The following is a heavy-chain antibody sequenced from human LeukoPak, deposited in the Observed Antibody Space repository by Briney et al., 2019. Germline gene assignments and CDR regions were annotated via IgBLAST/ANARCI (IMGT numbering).Heavy chain of an antibody. J-gene: IGHJ4*02. CDR3: ARGEEGYYYGSGSSLDY. CDR2: IIPIFGTA. V-gene: IGHV1-69*01. D-gene: IGHD3-10*01. Sequence: XXQAPGXXXEXMGGIIPIFGTANYAQKFQGRVTITADESTGTAYMELSSLRSEDTAVYYCARGEEGYYYGSGSSLDYWGQGTLVTVSS.